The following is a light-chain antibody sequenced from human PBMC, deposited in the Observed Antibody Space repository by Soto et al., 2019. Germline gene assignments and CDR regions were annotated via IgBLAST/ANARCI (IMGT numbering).Light chain of an antibody. Sequence: QLVLTQSPSASASLGASVKLTCTLSSGHSSYAIAWHQQQPEKGPRYLMKLNSDGSHSKGDGIPDRFSGSSSGAERYLTISGLQSEDEADYYCQTWGTGIAVVFGGGTKLTVL. J-gene: IGLJ2*01. V-gene: IGLV4-69*01. CDR3: QTWGTGIAVV. CDR1: SGHSSYA. CDR2: LNSDGSH.